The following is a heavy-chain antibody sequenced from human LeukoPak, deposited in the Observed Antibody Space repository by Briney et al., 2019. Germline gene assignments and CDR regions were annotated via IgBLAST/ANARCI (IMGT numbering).Heavy chain of an antibody. V-gene: IGHV4-34*01. J-gene: IGHJ4*02. Sequence: SETLSLTCAVYGGSFSGHYWSWIRQPPGKGLEWIGEINHSGSTSYNPSLKSRVTISVDKSKNQFSLKLSSVTAADTAVYYCARGLDSSGYPYWGQGTLVTVSS. CDR1: GGSFSGHY. CDR2: INHSGST. D-gene: IGHD3-22*01. CDR3: ARGLDSSGYPY.